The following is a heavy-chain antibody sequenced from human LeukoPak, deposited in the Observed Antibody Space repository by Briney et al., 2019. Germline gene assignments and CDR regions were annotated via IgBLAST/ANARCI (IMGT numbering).Heavy chain of an antibody. CDR3: ARVRYDSSGYYLYYFDY. CDR2: IYTSGST. D-gene: IGHD3-22*01. Sequence: SQTLSLTCTVSGNSISSGDNYWSWIRQPAGKGLEWIGRIYTSGSTNYNPSLKSRVTISVDTSKNQFSLKLSSVTAADTAVYYCARVRYDSSGYYLYYFDYWGQGTLVTVSS. CDR1: GNSISSGDNY. V-gene: IGHV4-61*02. J-gene: IGHJ4*02.